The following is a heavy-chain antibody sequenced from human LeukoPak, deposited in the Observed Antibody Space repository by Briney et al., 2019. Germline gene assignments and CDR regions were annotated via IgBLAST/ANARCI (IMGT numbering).Heavy chain of an antibody. Sequence: SETLSLTCTVSGGSISSGSYYWSWIRQPAGKGLEWIGRIYTSGSTNYNPSLKGRVTISVDTSKNQFSLKLSSVTAADTAVYYCATFMVRGVDGSDAFDIWGQGTMVTVSS. CDR3: ATFMVRGVDGSDAFDI. CDR2: IYTSGST. CDR1: GGSISSGSYY. V-gene: IGHV4-61*02. D-gene: IGHD3-10*01. J-gene: IGHJ3*02.